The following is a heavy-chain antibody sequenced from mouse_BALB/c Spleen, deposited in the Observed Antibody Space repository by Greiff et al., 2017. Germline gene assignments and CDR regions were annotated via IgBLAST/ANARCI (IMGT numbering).Heavy chain of an antibody. Sequence: VQLQQSGAELVKPGASVKLSCTASGFNIKDTYMHWVKQRPEQGLEWIGRIDPANGNTKYDPKFQGKATITADTSSNTPYLQLSSLTSEDTAVYYCARDYYGYVDYFDYWGQGTTLTVSS. D-gene: IGHD1-2*01. CDR3: ARDYYGYVDYFDY. CDR1: GFNIKDTY. CDR2: IDPANGNT. V-gene: IGHV14-3*02. J-gene: IGHJ2*01.